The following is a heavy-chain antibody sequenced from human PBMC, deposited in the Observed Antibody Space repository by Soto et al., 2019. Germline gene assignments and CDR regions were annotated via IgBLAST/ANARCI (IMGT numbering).Heavy chain of an antibody. D-gene: IGHD3-22*01. Sequence: EVQLVESGGGLVQPGGSLRLSCAASGFTLSYYWMHWVRQAPGKGLVWVSHINSDGSSATYADSVKGRFTISRDNAKNTLYLQMNSLRVEDTAVYYCTRDPGTGYYDSSGYYYDWGQGTLVTVSS. CDR1: GFTLSYYW. J-gene: IGHJ4*02. V-gene: IGHV3-74*01. CDR3: TRDPGTGYYDSSGYYYD. CDR2: INSDGSSA.